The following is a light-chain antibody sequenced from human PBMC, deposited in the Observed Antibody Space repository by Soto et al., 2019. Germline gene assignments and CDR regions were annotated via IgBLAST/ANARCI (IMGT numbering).Light chain of an antibody. CDR3: QQSYNTPFT. J-gene: IGKJ4*01. Sequence: DLPMTQSPSSLPASVGDRVIITCRASQSISSNLNWFQQKPGKAPKLLIYAASRLQSGVPSRFSGSGSGTHFTLTISSLQLEDFATYSCQQSYNTPFTFGGGTQVEI. CDR2: AAS. V-gene: IGKV1-39*01. CDR1: QSISSN.